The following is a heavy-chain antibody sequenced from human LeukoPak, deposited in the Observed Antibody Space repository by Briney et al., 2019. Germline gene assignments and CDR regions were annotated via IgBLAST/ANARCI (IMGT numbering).Heavy chain of an antibody. CDR2: IHPNSGGT. J-gene: IGHJ5*02. D-gene: IGHD6-6*01. V-gene: IGHV1-2*02. CDR3: AREWAAQLATFDP. CDR1: GYTFTGYY. Sequence: ASVKVSCKASGYTFTGYYMHWVRQAPGQGLEWMGWIHPNSGGTKYAEKFQGRVTMTRDTSISTAYMELSRLRSDDTAVYYCAREWAAQLATFDPWGQGTLVTVSS.